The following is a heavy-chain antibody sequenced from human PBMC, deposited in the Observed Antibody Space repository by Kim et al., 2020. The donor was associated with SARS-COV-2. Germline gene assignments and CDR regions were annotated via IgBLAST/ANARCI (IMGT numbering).Heavy chain of an antibody. Sequence: GGSLRLSCAASGFTFDDYAMHWVRQAPGKGLEWVSLISGDGGSTYYADSVKGRFTISRDNSKNSLYLQMNSLRTEDTALYYCAKDNGGEMATIDQCFDYWGQGTLVTVSS. CDR2: ISGDGGST. V-gene: IGHV3-43*02. CDR1: GFTFDDYA. D-gene: IGHD5-12*01. J-gene: IGHJ4*02. CDR3: AKDNGGEMATIDQCFDY.